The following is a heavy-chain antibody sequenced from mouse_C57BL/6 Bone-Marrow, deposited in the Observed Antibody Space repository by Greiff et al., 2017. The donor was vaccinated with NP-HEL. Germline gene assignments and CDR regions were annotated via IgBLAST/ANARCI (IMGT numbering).Heavy chain of an antibody. CDR1: GFTFSSYT. D-gene: IGHD2-3*01. V-gene: IGHV5-9*01. J-gene: IGHJ1*03. CDR2: ISGGGGNT. Sequence: EVKLQESGGGLVKPGGSLKLSCAASGFTFSSYTMSWVRQTPEKRLEWVATISGGGGNTYYPDSVKGRFTISRDNAKNTLYLQMSSLRSEDTALYYCARLYDYWYFDVWGTGTTVTVSS. CDR3: ARLYDYWYFDV.